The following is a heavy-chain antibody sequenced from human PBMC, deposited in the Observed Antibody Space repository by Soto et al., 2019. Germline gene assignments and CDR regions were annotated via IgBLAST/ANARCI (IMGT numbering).Heavy chain of an antibody. D-gene: IGHD4-17*01. CDR1: GGTFSSYA. CDR2: IIPIFGTA. Sequence: QVQLVQSGAEVKKPGSSVKVSCKASGGTFSSYAINWVRQAPGQGLEWMGGIIPIFGTANYAQKFQGRVTITADESTSTAYMELSSLRSEDTAVYYCARGSTVTTNYYYYYGMDVWGQGTTVTVSS. J-gene: IGHJ6*02. V-gene: IGHV1-69*12. CDR3: ARGSTVTTNYYYYYGMDV.